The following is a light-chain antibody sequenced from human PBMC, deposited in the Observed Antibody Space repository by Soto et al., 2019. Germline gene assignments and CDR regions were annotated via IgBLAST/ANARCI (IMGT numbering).Light chain of an antibody. Sequence: DIQMTQSPSTLSGSVGDRVTITCRASQTISSWLAWYQQKPGKAPKLLIYKASTLKSGVPSRFSGSGSGTEFTLTISNLQPDDFATYYCLQDYNYSFGQGTKVDI. CDR2: KAS. CDR1: QTISSW. V-gene: IGKV1-5*03. J-gene: IGKJ1*01. CDR3: LQDYNYS.